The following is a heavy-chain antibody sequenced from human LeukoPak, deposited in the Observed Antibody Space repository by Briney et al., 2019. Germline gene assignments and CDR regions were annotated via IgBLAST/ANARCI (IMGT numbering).Heavy chain of an antibody. CDR1: GDSLRSYY. Sequence: SETLSLTCTVSGDSLRSYYWSLIRQCAGKGLEWIGRINSSGSTNYKPSLKSRVTMSVDTSKNQFSLSLASVTAADTAVYYCARGGGHDAFDIWGQGTMVTVSS. V-gene: IGHV4-4*07. CDR3: ARGGGHDAFDI. D-gene: IGHD3-10*01. J-gene: IGHJ3*02. CDR2: INSSGST.